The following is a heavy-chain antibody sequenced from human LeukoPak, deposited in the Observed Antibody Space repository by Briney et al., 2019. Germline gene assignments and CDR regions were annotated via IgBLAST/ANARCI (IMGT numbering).Heavy chain of an antibody. CDR3: ARGNIVVAGYYYYGMDV. CDR1: GYTFTNYD. D-gene: IGHD2-2*01. Sequence: ASVRVSCKASGYTFTNYDINWVRQASGQGLEWMGWMNPNSGNTGSAQKFQGRVTMTRNTSISTAYMELSSLRSEDTAVYYCARGNIVVAGYYYYGMDVWGQGTTVTVSS. V-gene: IGHV1-8*01. CDR2: MNPNSGNT. J-gene: IGHJ6*02.